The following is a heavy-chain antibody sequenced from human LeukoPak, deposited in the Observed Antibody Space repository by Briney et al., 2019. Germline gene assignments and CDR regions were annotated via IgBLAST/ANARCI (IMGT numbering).Heavy chain of an antibody. CDR2: IWYDGSNM. Sequence: GGSLRLSCVASGFTFSSYGMHWVRQAPGKGLEWVAVIWYDGSNMYYADSVKGRFTISRDNSKNTLHLQMNSLRAEDTAVYYCARDCHGCSSTSYEWGQGTLVTVSS. V-gene: IGHV3-33*01. CDR1: GFTFSSYG. CDR3: ARDCHGCSSTSYE. D-gene: IGHD2-2*01. J-gene: IGHJ4*02.